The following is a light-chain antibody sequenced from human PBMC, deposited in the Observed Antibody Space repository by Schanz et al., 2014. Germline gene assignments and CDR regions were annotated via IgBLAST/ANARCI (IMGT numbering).Light chain of an antibody. CDR3: QSYDTSLSGSVV. Sequence: QSALTQPRSVSGSPGQSVTISCTGTSSDVGGYNYVSWYQQHPGKAPKLIICDVSERPSGVPDRFSGSKSGNTASLTISGLQTEDEADYYCQSYDTSLSGSVVFGGGTKLTVL. CDR1: SSDVGGYNY. J-gene: IGLJ2*01. CDR2: DVS. V-gene: IGLV2-11*01.